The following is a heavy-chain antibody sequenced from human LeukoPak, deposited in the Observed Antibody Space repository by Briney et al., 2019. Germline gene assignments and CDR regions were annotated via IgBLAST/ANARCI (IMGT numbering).Heavy chain of an antibody. V-gene: IGHV1-18*01. CDR2: ISAYNGNT. CDR3: ARMVRGVIRRFDY. D-gene: IGHD3-10*01. J-gene: IGHJ4*02. Sequence: ASVTVSCKASVYTFTNYGISWVRQAPGQGLEWMGWISAYNGNTNYAQKPQGRVTMTTDTSTSTAYMELRSLRSDDAAVYYCARMVRGVIRRFDYWGQGTLVTVSS. CDR1: VYTFTNYG.